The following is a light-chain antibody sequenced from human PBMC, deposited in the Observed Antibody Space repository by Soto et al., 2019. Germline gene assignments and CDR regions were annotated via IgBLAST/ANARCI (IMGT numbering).Light chain of an antibody. CDR2: EVS. J-gene: IGLJ3*02. CDR1: SSDVGAYNY. Sequence: QSALTQPASVSGSPGQSITISCTGTSSDVGAYNYVSWYQQYPGKAPKLMIYEVSNRPSGVSNRFSGSKSGNTASLTISGLQAEDEADYYCSSYTSINTWVFGGGTKVTVL. V-gene: IGLV2-14*01. CDR3: SSYTSINTWV.